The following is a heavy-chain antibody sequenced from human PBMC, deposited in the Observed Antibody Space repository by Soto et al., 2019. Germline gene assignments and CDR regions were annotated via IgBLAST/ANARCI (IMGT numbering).Heavy chain of an antibody. J-gene: IGHJ5*02. D-gene: IGHD3-10*01. CDR2: IYHSRGT. CDR3: ARVPGP. CDR1: GGSISSGGYS. Sequence: QLQLQESGSGLVKPSQTLSLTCAVSGGSISSGGYSWSWIRQPPGKGLEWIGYIYHSRGTYYNPSLKSGVSMTVDRSKNRFALKPSSVTAADTAVYYCARVPGPWGQGTLVTVSS. V-gene: IGHV4-30-2*01.